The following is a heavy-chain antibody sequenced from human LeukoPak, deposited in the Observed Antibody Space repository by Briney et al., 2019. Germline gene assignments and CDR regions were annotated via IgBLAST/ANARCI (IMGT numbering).Heavy chain of an antibody. CDR3: ARTHCSSTSCYSHNWFDP. CDR2: ISSSSSYI. CDR1: GFTFSSYS. J-gene: IGHJ5*02. D-gene: IGHD2-2*02. V-gene: IGHV3-21*01. Sequence: GGSLRLSCAASGFTFSSYSMNWVRQAPGKGLEWVSSISSSSSYIYYADSVKGRSTISRDNTKNSLYLQMNSLRAEDTAVYYCARTHCSSTSCYSHNWFDPWGQGTLVTVSS.